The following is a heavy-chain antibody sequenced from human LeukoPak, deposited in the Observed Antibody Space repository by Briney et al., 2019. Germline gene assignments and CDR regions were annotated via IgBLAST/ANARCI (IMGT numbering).Heavy chain of an antibody. D-gene: IGHD1-26*01. CDR1: GYTFTGYY. J-gene: IGHJ6*03. V-gene: IGHV1-2*02. Sequence: GASVKVSCKASGYTFTGYYMHWVRQAPGQGLEWMGWINPNSGGTNYAQKFQGRVTMTRDTSISTAYMELSRLRSDDTAVYYCARVIVGATWGYYYMDVWGKGTTVTISS. CDR3: ARVIVGATWGYYYMDV. CDR2: INPNSGGT.